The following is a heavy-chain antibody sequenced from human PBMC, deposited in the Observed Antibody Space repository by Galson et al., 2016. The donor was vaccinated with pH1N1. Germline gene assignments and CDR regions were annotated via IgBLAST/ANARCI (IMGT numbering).Heavy chain of an antibody. V-gene: IGHV1-8*01. D-gene: IGHD2-15*01. CDR2: MNPNNDNT. J-gene: IGHJ4*02. CDR3: ARGGYCRGGSCYDVFDY. CDR1: GYTFADYD. Sequence: SLKVSCKASGYTFADYDISWVRQGPGQGREWMGGMNPNNDNTGYAQKFRGRVTMTRNTSISKAYMELSSLRSEDTAVYYCARGGYCRGGSCYDVFDYWGQGTLVTVS.